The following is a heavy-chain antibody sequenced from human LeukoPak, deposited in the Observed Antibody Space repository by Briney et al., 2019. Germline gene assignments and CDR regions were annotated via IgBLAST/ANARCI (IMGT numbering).Heavy chain of an antibody. CDR3: AVHGATMVRGVIQGVDAFDI. CDR2: IRYDGSNK. J-gene: IGHJ3*02. Sequence: GGSLRLSCAASGFTFSSYGMHWVRQAPGKGLEWVAFIRYDGSNKYYADSVKGRFTISRDNSKNTLYLQMNSLRAEDTAVYYCAVHGATMVRGVIQGVDAFDIWGQGTMVTVSS. V-gene: IGHV3-30*02. D-gene: IGHD3-10*01. CDR1: GFTFSSYG.